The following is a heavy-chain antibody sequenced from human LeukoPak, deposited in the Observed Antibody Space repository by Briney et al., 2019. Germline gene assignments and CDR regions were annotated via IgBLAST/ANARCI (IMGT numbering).Heavy chain of an antibody. V-gene: IGHV3-74*01. CDR2: INSDGSSK. D-gene: IGHD2-2*01. Sequence: GGSLRLSCAASGFTLSSYWMHWVRQAPGKGLVWVSRINSDGSSKTYADSVKGRFTISRDNAKNTLYLQMNSLRAEDTAVYHCARGSQRGAAANYFGMDVWGQEATVTVSS. J-gene: IGHJ6*02. CDR1: GFTLSSYW. CDR3: ARGSQRGAAANYFGMDV.